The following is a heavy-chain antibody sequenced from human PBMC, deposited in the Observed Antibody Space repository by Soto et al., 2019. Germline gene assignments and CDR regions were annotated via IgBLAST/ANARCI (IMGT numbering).Heavy chain of an antibody. V-gene: IGHV3-23*01. CDR1: GFSFITYS. Sequence: PGGSLRLSCAASGFSFITYSMAWVRQAAGKGPQWVSGLSGGSANTFYIDSVRGRFTISVDISRNTVFLQMDSLRVDDTAVYYCARWSGYADAWGRGTLVTVSS. CDR2: LSGGSANT. D-gene: IGHD4-17*01. J-gene: IGHJ4*02. CDR3: ARWSGYADA.